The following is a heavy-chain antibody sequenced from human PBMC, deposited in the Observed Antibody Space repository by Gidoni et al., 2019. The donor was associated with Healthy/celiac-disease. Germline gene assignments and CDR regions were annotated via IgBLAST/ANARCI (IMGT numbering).Heavy chain of an antibody. Sequence: QVQLQESGPGLVKPSETLSLTCTVSGGPISSYYWSWIRQPPGKGLEWIGYIYDSGSTNYNPSLKSRVTISGDTSKNQFSLKLSSVTAADTAVYYCARYYYDSSGYYTDWFDPWGQGTLVTVSS. CDR1: GGPISSYY. CDR3: ARYYYDSSGYYTDWFDP. V-gene: IGHV4-59*08. J-gene: IGHJ5*02. D-gene: IGHD3-22*01. CDR2: IYDSGST.